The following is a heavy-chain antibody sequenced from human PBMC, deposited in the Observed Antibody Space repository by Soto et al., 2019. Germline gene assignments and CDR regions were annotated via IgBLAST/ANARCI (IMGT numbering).Heavy chain of an antibody. CDR2: IDPSDSQT. Sequence: GESLKISCKGSGYSFAGYWITWVRQKPGKGLEWMGLIDPSDSQTYYSPSFRGHVTISVTKSIITVFLQWSSLRASDTAMYYCARQIYDSDTGPNFQYYFDSWGQGTPVTVSS. CDR3: ARQIYDSDTGPNFQYYFDS. CDR1: GYSFAGYW. J-gene: IGHJ4*02. D-gene: IGHD3-22*01. V-gene: IGHV5-10-1*01.